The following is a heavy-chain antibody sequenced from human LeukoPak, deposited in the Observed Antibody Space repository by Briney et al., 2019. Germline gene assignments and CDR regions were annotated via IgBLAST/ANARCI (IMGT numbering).Heavy chain of an antibody. J-gene: IGHJ3*02. D-gene: IGHD4-23*01. Sequence: GGSPRLSCAASGFTFRSYTMNWVRQAPGKGLEWVGRSTNKATSYSTVYAASVKGRFTLSRDDSKNSFYLQMNSLKTEDTAVYYCVRGKNSFDIWGQGTMVTVSS. CDR3: VRGKNSFDI. CDR1: GFTFRSYT. CDR2: STNKATSYST. V-gene: IGHV3-72*01.